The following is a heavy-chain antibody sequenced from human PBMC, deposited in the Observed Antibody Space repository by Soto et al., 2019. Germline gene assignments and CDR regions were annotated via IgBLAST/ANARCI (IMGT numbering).Heavy chain of an antibody. CDR3: AGEGIRSGWLDSYYYYYMDV. CDR2: ISSSSSTI. Sequence: GGSLRLSCAASGFTFSSYSMNWVRQAPGKGLEWVSYISSSSSTIYYADSVKGRFTISRDNAKNSLYLQMNSLRAEDTAVYYCAGEGIRSGWLDSYYYYYMDVWGKGTTVTVSS. V-gene: IGHV3-48*01. D-gene: IGHD3-22*01. J-gene: IGHJ6*03. CDR1: GFTFSSYS.